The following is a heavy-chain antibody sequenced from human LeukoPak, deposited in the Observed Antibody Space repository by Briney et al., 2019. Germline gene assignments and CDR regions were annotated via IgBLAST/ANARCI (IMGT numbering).Heavy chain of an antibody. V-gene: IGHV4-34*01. J-gene: IGHJ1*01. CDR2: IDHSGST. D-gene: IGHD2-2*01. CDR1: GGSFSGYY. Sequence: PSEALSLTCAVYGGSFSGYYWSWIRQPPGKGLEWIGEIDHSGSTNYNPSLKSRVTISVDTSKNQFSLKLSSVTAADTAVYYCARGGRRPSIVVVPAAVGRYFQHWGQGTLVTVSS. CDR3: ARGGRRPSIVVVPAAVGRYFQH.